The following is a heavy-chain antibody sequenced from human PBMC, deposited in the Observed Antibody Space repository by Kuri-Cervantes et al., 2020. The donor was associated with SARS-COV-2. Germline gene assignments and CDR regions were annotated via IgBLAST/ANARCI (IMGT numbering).Heavy chain of an antibody. CDR3: ARTSYSRTYYFDY. D-gene: IGHD6-13*01. V-gene: IGHV2-70*04. CDR2: IEWDDSK. CDR1: GFSLNTERMR. Sequence: GPTLVKPTQTLTLTCSFSGFSLNTERMRVSWIRQPPGKALEWLARIEWDDSKFYTSSLRSRLTISKDTSRNLVFLTMTDMDPEDTATYYCARTSYSRTYYFDYWGQGGLVTVSS. J-gene: IGHJ4*02.